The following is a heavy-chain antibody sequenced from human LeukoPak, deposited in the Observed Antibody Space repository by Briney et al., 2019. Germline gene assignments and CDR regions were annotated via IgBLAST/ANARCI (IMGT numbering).Heavy chain of an antibody. CDR1: GVFISSSSYY. CDR2: IYYTGKT. J-gene: IGHJ1*01. CDR3: ARRHYYDSTGYLE. Sequence: PSETLSLTCTVSGVFISSSSYYWGWIRHPPGKGLEWIGDIYYTGKTYYDPSLKSRVFISIDTSKNYFSLNLNFMPAAATPVYYCARRHYYDSTGYLEWDRGSLVSVSS. D-gene: IGHD3-22*01. V-gene: IGHV4-39*02.